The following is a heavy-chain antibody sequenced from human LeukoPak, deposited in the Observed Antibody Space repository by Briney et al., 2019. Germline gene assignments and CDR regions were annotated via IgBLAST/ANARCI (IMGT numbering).Heavy chain of an antibody. CDR1: GFTFSSYG. Sequence: PGGSLRLSCAASGFTFSSYGMHWVRQAPGKGLEWVAVISYDGSNKYYADSVKGRFTISRDNSKNTLYLQMNSLRAEDTAVFYCVKDRGSTISMLRGVHEYWGQGTLVTVSS. CDR3: VKDRGSTISMLRGVHEY. V-gene: IGHV3-30*18. CDR2: ISYDGSNK. D-gene: IGHD3-10*01. J-gene: IGHJ4*02.